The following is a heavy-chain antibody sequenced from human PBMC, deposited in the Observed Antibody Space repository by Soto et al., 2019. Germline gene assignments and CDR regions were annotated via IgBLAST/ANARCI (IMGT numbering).Heavy chain of an antibody. J-gene: IGHJ4*02. V-gene: IGHV3-11*01. CDR2: IDTSGTKI. CDR1: GYTFSDYY. Sequence: DWPGGSLRLSCAASGYTFSDYYMSWIRQAPGKGLEWISYIDTSGTKIYYADSVKGRFTITRDNAKNSLYLEMNSLRDEDTAVYYCASHYDMWSGYLSPVDYWGQGTLVTVSS. D-gene: IGHD3-3*01. CDR3: ASHYDMWSGYLSPVDY.